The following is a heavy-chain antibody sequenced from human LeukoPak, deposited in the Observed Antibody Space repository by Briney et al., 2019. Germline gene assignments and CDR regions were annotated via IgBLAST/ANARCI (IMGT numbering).Heavy chain of an antibody. V-gene: IGHV3-30*19. Sequence: GRSLRLSCAASGFTLSSYGMHWVRQAPGEGLEWVAVISYDGSNKYYADSVKGRFTISRDNSKNTLYLQMNSLRAEDTAVYYCARGPGLWFGELLSSSPDYWGQGTLVTVSS. CDR1: GFTLSSYG. CDR3: ARGPGLWFGELLSSSPDY. D-gene: IGHD3-10*01. CDR2: ISYDGSNK. J-gene: IGHJ4*02.